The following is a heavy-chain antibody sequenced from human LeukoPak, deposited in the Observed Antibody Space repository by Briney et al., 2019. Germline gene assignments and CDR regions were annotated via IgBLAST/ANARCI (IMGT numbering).Heavy chain of an antibody. J-gene: IGHJ4*02. Sequence: PGGSLRLSSVASGFTFSSHAMAWVRQAPGKGLEWVSAIGGRGGSTYYADSVKGRFTISRDNSKNTLYLQMNSLRAEDTALYYCARDPGVVAFHYFDSWGQGTLVTVSS. V-gene: IGHV3-23*01. CDR2: IGGRGGST. D-gene: IGHD3-3*01. CDR3: ARDPGVVAFHYFDS. CDR1: GFTFSSHA.